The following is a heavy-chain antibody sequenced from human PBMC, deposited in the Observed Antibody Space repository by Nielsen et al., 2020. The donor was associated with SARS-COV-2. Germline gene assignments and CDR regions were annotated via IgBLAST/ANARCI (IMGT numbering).Heavy chain of an antibody. CDR2: IWYDGSNE. J-gene: IGHJ4*02. CDR3: AKPYGGGYSDYFDY. Sequence: GGSLRLSCRASGLIFGTYGMHWVRQAPGKGLEWVAGIWYDGSNENYAESVKGRFTISRDNSNNTLFLQMDSLTADDTAVYYCAKPYGGGYSDYFDYWGQGTLVTVSS. CDR1: GLIFGTYG. D-gene: IGHD3-22*01. V-gene: IGHV3-33*06.